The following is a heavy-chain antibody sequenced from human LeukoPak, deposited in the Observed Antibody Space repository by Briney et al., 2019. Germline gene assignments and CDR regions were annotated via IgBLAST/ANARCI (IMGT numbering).Heavy chain of an antibody. CDR1: GYPFTSYG. V-gene: IGHV1-18*01. CDR2: ISDYNGNT. CDR3: ARAYYSPFDY. J-gene: IGHJ4*02. D-gene: IGHD1-26*01. Sequence: GASVKVSFKASGYPFTSYGISWVRQAPGQGLEWMGWISDYNGNTNYAQKLQGRVTMTTDTSTSTAYMELRSLRSDDTAVYYCARAYYSPFDYWGQGTLVTVSS.